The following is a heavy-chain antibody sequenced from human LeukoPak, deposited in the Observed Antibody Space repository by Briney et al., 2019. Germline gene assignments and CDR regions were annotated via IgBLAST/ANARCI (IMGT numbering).Heavy chain of an antibody. CDR3: ARVATLTGYYMPDY. Sequence: ASVKVSCKASGYTFTNYAMNWVRQAPGQGLEWMGWINTNTGNPTYAQGFTGRFVFSLDTSVSTAYLQISSLKAEDTAVYYSARVATLTGYYMPDYWGQGTLVTVSS. V-gene: IGHV7-4-1*02. D-gene: IGHD3-9*01. CDR1: GYTFTNYA. CDR2: INTNTGNP. J-gene: IGHJ4*02.